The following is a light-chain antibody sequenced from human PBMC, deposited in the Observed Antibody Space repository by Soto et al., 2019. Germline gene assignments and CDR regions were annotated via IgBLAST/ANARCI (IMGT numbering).Light chain of an antibody. CDR3: QHYNSFPYT. Sequence: DIQMTQSPSTLSASVGDRVTITCRASESISMWLAWFQQRPGKAPKLLIYKASTLVSGVPSRFSGSGSGTEFTRTIRSLQPDDFAIYYCQHYNSFPYTFGQGTKVDI. CDR1: ESISMW. CDR2: KAS. V-gene: IGKV1-5*03. J-gene: IGKJ2*01.